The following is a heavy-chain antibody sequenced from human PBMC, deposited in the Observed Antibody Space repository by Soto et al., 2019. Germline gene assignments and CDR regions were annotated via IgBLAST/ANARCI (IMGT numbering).Heavy chain of an antibody. D-gene: IGHD2-15*01. J-gene: IGHJ4*02. V-gene: IGHV4-59*01. Sequence: LSLTCNVFPGSIYDYYWSWIRQTPGMRLEWIGFVYSGGSAMYNPSFKSRVTISADTSKNQFSLRMNSMIAADTAVYYCARADPDASVGYWGQGTLVTVSS. CDR1: PGSIYDYY. CDR3: ARADPDASVGY. CDR2: VYSGGSA.